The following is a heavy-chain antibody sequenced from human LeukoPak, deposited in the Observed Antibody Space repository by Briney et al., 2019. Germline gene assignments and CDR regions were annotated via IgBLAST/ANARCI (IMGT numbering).Heavy chain of an antibody. J-gene: IGHJ4*02. V-gene: IGHV1-24*01. CDR1: GYTLTEMS. CDR3: ARDGTSTDDY. Sequence: GASVKVSCKVSGYTLTEMSIHWVRQAPGGALEWMGGFDPEDGETVYAPKFQGRVTMTEDTSADTAYMELSSLRSDDTAVYYCARDGTSTDDYWGQGTLVTVSS. D-gene: IGHD2-2*01. CDR2: FDPEDGET.